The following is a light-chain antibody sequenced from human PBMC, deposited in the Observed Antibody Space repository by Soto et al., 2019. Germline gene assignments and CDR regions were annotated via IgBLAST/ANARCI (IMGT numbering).Light chain of an antibody. CDR2: DAS. CDR1: QSLSIW. Sequence: DSQMTQSPSTRSASVGDRVTITCRASQSLSIWLAWYQQKPGKAPKLLIYDASSLESGVPSRFSGSGSGTEFTLTISGLQPDDFATYYCQQYKTYSMYPLGQGTKVAIK. CDR3: QQYKTYSMYP. V-gene: IGKV1-5*01. J-gene: IGKJ2*01.